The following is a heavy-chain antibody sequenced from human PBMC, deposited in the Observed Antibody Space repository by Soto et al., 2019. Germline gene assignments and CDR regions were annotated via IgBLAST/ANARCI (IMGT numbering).Heavy chain of an antibody. J-gene: IGHJ6*03. D-gene: IGHD2-8*01. Sequence: QVQLVQSGAEVKKPGASVKVSCKASGYTFTSYGISWVRQAPGQGLEWMGWISAYNGNTNYAQKLQGRVTMTTDTSTGTAYMELRSLRSDHTGGDYRAREGTKADYYYHYMDVLGKGTTVTVSS. V-gene: IGHV1-18*01. CDR3: AREGTKADYYYHYMDV. CDR2: ISAYNGNT. CDR1: GYTFTSYG.